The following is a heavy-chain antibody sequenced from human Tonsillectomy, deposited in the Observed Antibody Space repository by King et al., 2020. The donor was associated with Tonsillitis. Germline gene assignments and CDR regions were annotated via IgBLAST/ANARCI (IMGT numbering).Heavy chain of an antibody. Sequence: VQLVESGGGLVQPGGSLRLSCAASGFTFRTYWMSWVRQAPGKGLEWVANIKQDGSEQFYVDSVKGRFTISRDNAKNSLYLQMNSLRAEDTAVYYCAFGYYPYYCDYWGQGTLVTVSS. J-gene: IGHJ4*02. V-gene: IGHV3-7*01. CDR3: AFGYYPYYCDY. CDR1: GFTFRTYW. CDR2: IKQDGSEQ. D-gene: IGHD2-21*01.